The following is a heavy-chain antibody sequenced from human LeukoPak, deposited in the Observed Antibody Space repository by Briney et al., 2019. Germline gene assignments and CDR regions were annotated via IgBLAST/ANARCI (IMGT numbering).Heavy chain of an antibody. D-gene: IGHD2-15*01. CDR3: ARVGCSGGSCYLSPYYYYYYGMDV. Sequence: GGSLRLSCAASGFTFSSYAMHWVRQAPGKGLEWVAVISYDGSNKYYADSVKGRFTISRDNSKNTLYLQMSSLRAEDTAVYYCARVGCSGGSCYLSPYYYYYYGMDVWGQGTTVTVSS. CDR2: ISYDGSNK. CDR1: GFTFSSYA. V-gene: IGHV3-30-3*01. J-gene: IGHJ6*02.